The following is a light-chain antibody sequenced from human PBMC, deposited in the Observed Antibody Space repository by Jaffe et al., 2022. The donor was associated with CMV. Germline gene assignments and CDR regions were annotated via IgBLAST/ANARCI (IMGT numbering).Light chain of an antibody. V-gene: IGKV3-20*01. CDR2: AAS. CDR1: QSFQRSY. CDR3: QQYGNSRGT. J-gene: IGKJ1*01. Sequence: EIVLTQSPGTLSLSPGDRATLSCRASQSFQRSYLSWYQQKPGQAPRLLIYAASNRATDVPDRFSGSWSGTDFTLTISRLEPEDFAVYYCQQYGNSRGTFGQGTKVEIK.